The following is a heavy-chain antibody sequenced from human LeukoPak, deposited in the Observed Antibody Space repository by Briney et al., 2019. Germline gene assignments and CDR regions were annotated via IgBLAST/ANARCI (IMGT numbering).Heavy chain of an antibody. CDR1: GGSFSDYY. D-gene: IGHD6-13*01. CDR2: INHSGST. J-gene: IGHJ4*02. CDR3: ARDGYEGIDY. V-gene: IGHV4-34*01. Sequence: SETLSLTCAVYGGSFSDYYWSWIRQPPGKGLEWIGEINHSGSTNHNPSLKSRVTISVDTSKNQLSLKLNSVTAADTAVYYCARDGYEGIDYWGQGTLVTVSS.